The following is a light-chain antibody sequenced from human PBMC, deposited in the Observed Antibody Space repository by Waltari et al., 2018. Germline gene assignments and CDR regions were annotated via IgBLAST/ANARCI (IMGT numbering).Light chain of an antibody. CDR1: QSLLHSNGNTY. J-gene: IGKJ2*03. Sequence: DIVMTQTPLSLPITPGEPASISCRSSQSLLHSNGNTYLHWYLQKPDQSPQLLIYGGSNRASGVPDRVSGSGSGTEFTLKISKVEAEDVGVYYCVQAIAFPYSFGQGTKVEIK. CDR2: GGS. CDR3: VQAIAFPYS. V-gene: IGKV2-40*01.